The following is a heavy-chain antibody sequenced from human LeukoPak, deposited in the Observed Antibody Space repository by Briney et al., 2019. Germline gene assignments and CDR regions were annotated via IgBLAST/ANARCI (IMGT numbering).Heavy chain of an antibody. J-gene: IGHJ4*02. CDR2: IYYSGST. D-gene: IGHD1-26*01. CDR1: RVSISSYY. CDR3: ARSDKVGATMSFDY. V-gene: IGHV4-59*08. Sequence: SETLSLTCIVSRVSISSYYWSWIRQPPGKGLEWIGYIYYSGSTNYNPSLKSRVTISVDTSKNQFSLKLSSVTAADTAVYYCARSDKVGATMSFDYWGQGTLVTVSS.